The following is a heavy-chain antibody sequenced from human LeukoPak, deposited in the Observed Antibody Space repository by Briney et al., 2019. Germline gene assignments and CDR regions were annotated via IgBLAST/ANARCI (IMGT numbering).Heavy chain of an antibody. Sequence: GASVTVSCKASGYTFTNYGISLGRQAPGQGLEGMGWINTYNGNTNYAQKFPGRVTMTTDTSTSTAYMELGSLRSDDTAVYYCARNSPRDVAGRQFLPGVLSLLSQCDNCFDPWGQGTLVSVSS. V-gene: IGHV1-18*04. CDR2: INTYNGNT. CDR1: GYTFTNYG. D-gene: IGHD7-27*01. CDR3: ARNSPRDVAGRQFLPGVLSLLSQCDNCFDP. J-gene: IGHJ5*02.